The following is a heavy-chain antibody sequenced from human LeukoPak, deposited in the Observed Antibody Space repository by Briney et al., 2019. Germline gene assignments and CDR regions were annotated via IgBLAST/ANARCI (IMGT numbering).Heavy chain of an antibody. CDR2: IKQDGTEK. CDR1: GFTFSGYA. J-gene: IGHJ4*02. V-gene: IGHV3-7*01. Sequence: PGGSLRLSCAASGFTFSGYAMSWVRQAPGKGLEWVADIKQDGTEKYYVDSVKGRFTISRDNAKKSLYLQMNSLRAEDTAVYYCTRAYQLLFVDTHFDYWGQGTLVTVSS. CDR3: TRAYQLLFVDTHFDY. D-gene: IGHD2-2*01.